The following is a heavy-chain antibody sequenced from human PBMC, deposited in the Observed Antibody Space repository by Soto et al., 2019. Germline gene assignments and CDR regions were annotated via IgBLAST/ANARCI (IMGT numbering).Heavy chain of an antibody. CDR1: GGSISSGGYS. Sequence: QLQLQESGSGLVKPSQTLSLTCAVSGGSISSGGYSWSWIRQPPGKGLEWIGYIYHSGSTYYNPSLKRRVPISVDRSRVQSSLKLSSVTAADAAVYYCAGVRGPYCGGECYPPTPNWFDPWGQGTLVTVSS. CDR3: AGVRGPYCGGECYPPTPNWFDP. V-gene: IGHV4-30-2*01. CDR2: IYHSGST. D-gene: IGHD2-21*01. J-gene: IGHJ5*02.